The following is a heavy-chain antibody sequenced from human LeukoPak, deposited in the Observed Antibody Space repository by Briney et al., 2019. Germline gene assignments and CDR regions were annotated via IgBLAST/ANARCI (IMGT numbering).Heavy chain of an antibody. Sequence: GGSLRLSCAASGFTFSSYAMHWVRQAPGKGLEWVAVISYDGSNKYYADSVKGRFTISRDNSKNTLYLQMNGLRAEDTAVYYCARDRVGSSSSIIDYWGQGTLVTVSS. J-gene: IGHJ4*02. D-gene: IGHD6-6*01. CDR3: ARDRVGSSSSIIDY. CDR2: ISYDGSNK. CDR1: GFTFSSYA. V-gene: IGHV3-30-3*01.